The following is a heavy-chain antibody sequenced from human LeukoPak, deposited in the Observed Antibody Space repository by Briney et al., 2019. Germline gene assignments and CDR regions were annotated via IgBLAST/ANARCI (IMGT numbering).Heavy chain of an antibody. J-gene: IGHJ3*02. CDR3: ARRPMSNRAFDI. D-gene: IGHD4-11*01. V-gene: IGHV4-39*01. Sequence: SETLSLTCTVSGGSVSSSEYYCDWIRQPPGKGLQWIGTIYYSGSTSYNPSLKSRVTISIDTFKNQLSLNLTSVTAADTAVYCCARRPMSNRAFDIWGQGTMVTVSS. CDR2: IYYSGST. CDR1: GGSVSSSEYY.